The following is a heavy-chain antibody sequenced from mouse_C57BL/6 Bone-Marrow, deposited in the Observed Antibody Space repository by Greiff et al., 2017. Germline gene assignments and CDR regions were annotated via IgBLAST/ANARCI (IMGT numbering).Heavy chain of an antibody. J-gene: IGHJ2*01. CDR1: GYVFSSSW. CDR3: SRTKD. CDR2: IYPGDGDT. Sequence: QVQLQQSGPELVKPGASVKISCKASGYVFSSSWMNWVKQRPGKGLEWIGRIYPGDGDTNYTGKFQGKATLTADKSSSTAYMQLSSLTSEDSAVYFCSRTKDGGQGTTRTVSS. V-gene: IGHV1-82*01.